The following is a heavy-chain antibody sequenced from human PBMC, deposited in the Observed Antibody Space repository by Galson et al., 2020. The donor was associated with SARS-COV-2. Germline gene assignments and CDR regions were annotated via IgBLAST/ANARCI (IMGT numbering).Heavy chain of an antibody. D-gene: IGHD1-26*01. CDR1: GATISSTTYY. V-gene: IGHV4-39*07. CDR3: ATFSGSSHPRRAFDI. Sequence: SETLSLTCNVSGATISSTTYYCGWIRQPPWKGLEWGANIEYVVSTYYNPSLTSRVTISIDTSKNQFSLGLTSVTAADTAMYYCATFSGSSHPRRAFDIWGQGILVTVSS. CDR2: IEYVVST. J-gene: IGHJ3*02.